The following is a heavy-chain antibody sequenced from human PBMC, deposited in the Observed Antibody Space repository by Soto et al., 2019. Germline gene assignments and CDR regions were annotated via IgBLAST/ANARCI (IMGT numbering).Heavy chain of an antibody. CDR2: IYSGGST. Sequence: GGSLRLSCAASGFTVSSNYMSWVRQAPGKGLEWVSVIYSGGSTYYADSVKGRFTISRDNSKNTLYLQMNSLRAEDTAVYYCARDVMYSSSWYGGFDYWGQGTLVTVSS. V-gene: IGHV3-53*01. J-gene: IGHJ4*02. CDR1: GFTVSSNY. CDR3: ARDVMYSSSWYGGFDY. D-gene: IGHD6-13*01.